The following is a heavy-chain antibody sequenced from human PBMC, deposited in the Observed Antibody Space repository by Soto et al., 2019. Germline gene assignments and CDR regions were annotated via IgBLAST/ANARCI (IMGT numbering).Heavy chain of an antibody. CDR1: GFTFSDYD. J-gene: IGHJ4*02. Sequence: QVQLVESGGGVVQPGRSLRLSCAASGFTFSDYDMHWVRQAPGKGLEWVAVLSYDGSTNHYADSLKGRFTISRDNSKSTLFLQMNGLRAEDTAVYYCATKRSFPFENWGQVTLVTVSS. D-gene: IGHD1-1*01. CDR3: ATKRSFPFEN. CDR2: LSYDGSTN. V-gene: IGHV3-30*03.